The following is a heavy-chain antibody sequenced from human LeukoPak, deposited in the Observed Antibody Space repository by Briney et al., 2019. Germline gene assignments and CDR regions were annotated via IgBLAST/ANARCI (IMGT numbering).Heavy chain of an antibody. J-gene: IGHJ4*02. Sequence: GGSLRLSCAASGFTFSRYAMSWVRQAPGKGLEWVSAISGSGGSTYYADSVKGRFTISRDNSKNTLYLQMNSLRAEDTAVYYCAKDRPRYCSSTSCSVYFDYWGQGTLVTVSS. V-gene: IGHV3-23*01. D-gene: IGHD2-2*01. CDR3: AKDRPRYCSSTSCSVYFDY. CDR1: GFTFSRYA. CDR2: ISGSGGST.